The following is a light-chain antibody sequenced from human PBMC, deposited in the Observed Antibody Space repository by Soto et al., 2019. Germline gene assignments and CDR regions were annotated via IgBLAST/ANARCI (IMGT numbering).Light chain of an antibody. CDR3: QQRSNWPIT. V-gene: IGKV3-11*01. J-gene: IGKJ5*01. Sequence: EIVMTQSPATLSVSPGERATLSCRPSQSVSSNLAWYQHKPGQAPRLLIYDASNRATGIPARFSGSGSGTDFTLTISSLEPEDFAVYYCQQRSNWPITFGQGTRLEIK. CDR2: DAS. CDR1: QSVSSN.